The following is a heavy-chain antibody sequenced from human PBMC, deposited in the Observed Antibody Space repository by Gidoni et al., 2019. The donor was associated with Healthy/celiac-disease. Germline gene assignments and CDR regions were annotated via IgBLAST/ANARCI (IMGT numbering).Heavy chain of an antibody. Sequence: QVQLVESGGGVVQPGRSLRLSCAASGFTFSSYGMHWVRQAPGKGLEWVAVISYDGSNKYYADSVKGRFTISRDNSKNTLYLQMNSLRAEDTAVYYCAKGGEYDYVWGRRDYWGQGTLVTVSS. D-gene: IGHD3-16*01. CDR2: ISYDGSNK. CDR3: AKGGEYDYVWGRRDY. J-gene: IGHJ4*02. CDR1: GFTFSSYG. V-gene: IGHV3-30*18.